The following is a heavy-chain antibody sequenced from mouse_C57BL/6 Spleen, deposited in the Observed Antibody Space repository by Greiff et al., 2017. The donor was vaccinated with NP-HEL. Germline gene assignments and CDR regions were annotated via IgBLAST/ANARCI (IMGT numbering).Heavy chain of an antibody. V-gene: IGHV1-53*01. Sequence: QVQLQQPGTELVKPGASVKLSCKASGYTFTSYWIHWVKPRPGQGLEWIGNITPSNGGTNYNKKFKSKATLTVDKSSSTDYMQLSSLTSEDSAVYYCARDGNHVGVDYWGQGTSVTVSS. CDR3: ARDGNHVGVDY. CDR1: GYTFTSYW. D-gene: IGHD1-1*01. CDR2: ITPSNGGT. J-gene: IGHJ4*01.